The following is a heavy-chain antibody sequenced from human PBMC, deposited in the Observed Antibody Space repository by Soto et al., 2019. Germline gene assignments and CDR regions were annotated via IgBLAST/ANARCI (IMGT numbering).Heavy chain of an antibody. CDR1: GGSISSYY. Sequence: SETLSLTCTVSGGSISSYYWNWIRQPPGKGLEWIGYIYYSGSTNYNPSLKSRVTISVDTSKNQFSLKLSSVTAADTAAYYCARGLSDYGSGSYYSRFDPWGQGTLVTVSS. D-gene: IGHD3-10*01. V-gene: IGHV4-59*01. J-gene: IGHJ5*02. CDR2: IYYSGST. CDR3: ARGLSDYGSGSYYSRFDP.